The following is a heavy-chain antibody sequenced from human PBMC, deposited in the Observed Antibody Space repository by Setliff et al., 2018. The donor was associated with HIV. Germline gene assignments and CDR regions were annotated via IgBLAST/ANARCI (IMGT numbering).Heavy chain of an antibody. CDR2: IYSTGDT. CDR1: GGSISNFY. J-gene: IGHJ3*02. V-gene: IGHV4-4*07. D-gene: IGHD3-10*01. CDR3: AREGGKLWFGELLYAFDI. Sequence: PSETLSLTCSVSGGSISNFYWSWIRQPPGKGLEWVGHIYSTGDTNYNPSLKSRVTLSADTSKNQLSLSLTSVTAADTAVYYCAREGGKLWFGELLYAFDIWGQGTMVTVSS.